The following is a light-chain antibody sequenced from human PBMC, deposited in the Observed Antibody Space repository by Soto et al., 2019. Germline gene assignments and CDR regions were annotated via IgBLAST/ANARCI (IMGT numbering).Light chain of an antibody. CDR1: QSVSSSY. J-gene: IGKJ1*01. CDR3: QQYGSSRT. CDR2: GAS. Sequence: EIVLTQSPGTLSLSPGERATLSCRASQSVSSSYLAWYQQKPGQAPRLLLYGASSRATGIPDSFSGSGYGTDFTLTISGLEPEGCAVYYCQQYGSSRTFGQGTKVEIK. V-gene: IGKV3-20*01.